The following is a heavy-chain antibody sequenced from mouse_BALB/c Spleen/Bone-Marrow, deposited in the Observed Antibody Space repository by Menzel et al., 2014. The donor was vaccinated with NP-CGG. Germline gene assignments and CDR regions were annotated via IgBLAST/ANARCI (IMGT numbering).Heavy chain of an antibody. D-gene: IGHD2-4*01. Sequence: QVQLQQSGAELVRPGVSVKISCKGSGYTFTDYAMHWVKQSHAKSLEWIGVISTNYGDASYNQKFKGKATMTVDKSSSTAYMELARLTSEDSAIYYCARSGLRPAVYYFDYWGQGTPLPVPS. CDR2: ISTNYGDA. CDR3: ARSGLRPAVYYFDY. J-gene: IGHJ2*01. V-gene: IGHV1S137*01. CDR1: GYTFTDYA.